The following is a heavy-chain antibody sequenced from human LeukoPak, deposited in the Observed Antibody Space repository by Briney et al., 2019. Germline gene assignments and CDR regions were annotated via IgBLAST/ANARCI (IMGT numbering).Heavy chain of an antibody. Sequence: PSETLSLTCAVYGGSFSGYYWSWIRQPPGKGLEWIGEINHSGSTNYNPSLKSRVTISVDTSKNQFSLKLSSVTAADTAVYYCATQGIIVGANNWFDPWGQGTLVTVSS. CDR2: INHSGST. V-gene: IGHV4-34*01. J-gene: IGHJ5*02. CDR1: GGSFSGYY. CDR3: ATQGIIVGANNWFDP. D-gene: IGHD1-26*01.